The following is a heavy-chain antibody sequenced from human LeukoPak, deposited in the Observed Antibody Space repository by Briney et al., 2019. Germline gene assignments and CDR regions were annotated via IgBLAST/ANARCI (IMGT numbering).Heavy chain of an antibody. V-gene: IGHV4-59*12. D-gene: IGHD2-2*02. CDR1: GDSFSYFY. Sequence: SETLSLTCTVSGDSFSYFYWSWIRQPPGKGLEWIGYIYNSGSTNYNPSLKSRVTISLDTSKNQFSLKLSSVTAADTAVYYCARDHSSSSYTYYCYYMDVWGKGTTVTVSS. CDR3: ARDHSSSSYTYYCYYMDV. CDR2: IYNSGST. J-gene: IGHJ6*03.